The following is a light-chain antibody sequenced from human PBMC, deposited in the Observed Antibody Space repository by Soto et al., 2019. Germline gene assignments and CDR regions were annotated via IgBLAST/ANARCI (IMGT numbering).Light chain of an antibody. J-gene: IGLJ1*01. V-gene: IGLV2-23*02. CDR3: CSDAGSSSYV. CDR1: SSDVWSFNF. Sequence: QCALTQPASGSGAVVHAISISCTRPSSDVWSFNFVSWYQQHPDKAPQVLIYGVTKRPPGVSNRFSGSKSGNTASLTISGLQADDEADYYCCSDAGSSSYVFGTGTKVTVL. CDR2: GVT.